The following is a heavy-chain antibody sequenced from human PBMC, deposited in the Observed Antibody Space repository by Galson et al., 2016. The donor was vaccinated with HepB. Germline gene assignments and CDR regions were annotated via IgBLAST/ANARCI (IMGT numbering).Heavy chain of an antibody. V-gene: IGHV3-48*03. CDR1: GFTFSRYE. CDR3: ARMFPLYSSGWYVRGDGWFDP. CDR2: ISGDGRTI. Sequence: SLRLSCAASGFTFSRYEMNWVRQAPGKGLEWVSYISGDGRTINYADSVKGRFTISRDNAENSLYLHMNSLTGEDTAVYYCARMFPLYSSGWYVRGDGWFDPWGQGTLVTVSS. D-gene: IGHD6-19*01. J-gene: IGHJ5*02.